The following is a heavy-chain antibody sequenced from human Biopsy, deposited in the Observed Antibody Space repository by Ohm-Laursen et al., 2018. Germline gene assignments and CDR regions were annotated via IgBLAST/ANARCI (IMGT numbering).Heavy chain of an antibody. V-gene: IGHV4-59*08. CDR2: ISYSGNT. CDR1: SGSISSYY. Sequence: GTLSLTCTVSSGSISSYYWSWIRQPPGKGLEWIGYISYSGNTNYNPSLKSRVTISVDTSKNQISLKLGSVTVADTAVFYCARRGSGGRSFDYWGQGTQVTVSS. CDR3: ARRGSGGRSFDY. J-gene: IGHJ4*02. D-gene: IGHD2-15*01.